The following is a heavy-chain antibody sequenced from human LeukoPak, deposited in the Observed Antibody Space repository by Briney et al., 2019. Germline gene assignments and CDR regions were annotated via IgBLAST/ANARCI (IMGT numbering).Heavy chain of an antibody. J-gene: IGHJ4*02. CDR2: IYSSGST. Sequence: SETLSLTCTVSGGSISSLYWSWIRQPPGKGLEWIGYIYSSGSTKYNPSLKSRVTMSVDTSKNQFSLKLSSVIAADTAVYYCARHPSTNWYSASFDYWGQGTLLTVSS. V-gene: IGHV4-59*08. D-gene: IGHD1/OR15-1a*01. CDR1: GGSISSLY. CDR3: ARHPSTNWYSASFDY.